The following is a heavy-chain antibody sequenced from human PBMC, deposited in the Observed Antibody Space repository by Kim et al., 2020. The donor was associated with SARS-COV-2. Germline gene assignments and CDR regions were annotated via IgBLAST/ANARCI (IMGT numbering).Heavy chain of an antibody. Sequence: SETLSLTCTVSGGSISSYYWSWIRQPPGKGLEWIGNFHHSGNTNYNPSLKSRIAISADMSKRQVSLRLSSVTAADTALYFCARHGLINSKKDWFDSWGQGVLVAVYS. D-gene: IGHD1-1*01. CDR1: GGSISSYY. CDR2: FHHSGNT. J-gene: IGHJ5*01. CDR3: ARHGLINSKKDWFDS. V-gene: IGHV4-59*08.